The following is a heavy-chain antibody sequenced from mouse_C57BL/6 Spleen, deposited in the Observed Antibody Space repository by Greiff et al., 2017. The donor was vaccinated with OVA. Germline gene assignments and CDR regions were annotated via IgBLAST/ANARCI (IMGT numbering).Heavy chain of an antibody. CDR2: IHPNSGST. Sequence: QVQLQQPGAELVKPGASVKLSCKASGYTFTSYWMHWVKQRPGQGLEWIGMIHPNSGSTNYNEKFKSKATLTVDKSSSTAYMQLSSLTSEDSAVYYCARFGGYGYDDFDYWGQGTTLTVSS. D-gene: IGHD2-2*01. CDR3: ARFGGYGYDDFDY. CDR1: GYTFTSYW. J-gene: IGHJ2*01. V-gene: IGHV1-64*01.